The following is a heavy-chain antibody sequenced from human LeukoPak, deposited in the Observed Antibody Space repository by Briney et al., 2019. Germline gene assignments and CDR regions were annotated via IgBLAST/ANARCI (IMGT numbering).Heavy chain of an antibody. Sequence: GGSLRLSCAASGFTFSSYGMHWVRQAPGKGLEWVASIRYDGSNKYYADSVKGRFTISRDNSKNTLYLQMNSLRAEDTAVYYCAKEKKYYYDSSGYPGYDYWGQGTLVTVSS. J-gene: IGHJ4*02. CDR1: GFTFSSYG. CDR2: IRYDGSNK. V-gene: IGHV3-30*02. CDR3: AKEKKYYYDSSGYPGYDY. D-gene: IGHD3-22*01.